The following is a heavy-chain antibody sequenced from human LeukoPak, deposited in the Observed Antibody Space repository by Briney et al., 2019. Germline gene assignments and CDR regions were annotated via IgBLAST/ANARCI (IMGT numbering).Heavy chain of an antibody. V-gene: IGHV4-59*01. Sequence: SETLSLTCTVSGGSISSYYWSWIRQPPGKGLEWIGYIYYSGSTSYNPSLKSRVTISVDTSKNQFSLKLSSVTAADTAVYYCARVRSGSSTFNYYGMDVWGQGTTVTVSS. CDR3: ARVRSGSSTFNYYGMDV. J-gene: IGHJ6*02. CDR2: IYYSGST. D-gene: IGHD1-26*01. CDR1: GGSISSYY.